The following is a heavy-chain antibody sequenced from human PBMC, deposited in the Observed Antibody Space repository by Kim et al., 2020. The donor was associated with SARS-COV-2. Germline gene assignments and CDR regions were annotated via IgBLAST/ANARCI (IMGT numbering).Heavy chain of an antibody. CDR1: GFTFSSYA. J-gene: IGHJ4*02. CDR2: ISGSGGST. V-gene: IGHV3-23*01. CDR3: AKYGITMIVVVIPYYFDY. D-gene: IGHD3-22*01. Sequence: GGSLRLSCAASGFTFSSYAMSWVRQAPGKGLEWVSAISGSGGSTYYADSVKGRFTISRDNSKNTLYLQMNSLRAEDTAVYYCAKYGITMIVVVIPYYFDYWGQGTLVTVSS.